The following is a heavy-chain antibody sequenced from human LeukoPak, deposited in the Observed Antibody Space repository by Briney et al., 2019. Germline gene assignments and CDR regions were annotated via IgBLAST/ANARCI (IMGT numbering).Heavy chain of an antibody. Sequence: ASVKVSCKASGYTFTGYYMHWVRQAPGQGLEWMGWINPNSGGTNYAQKFQGRVTMTRDTSISTAYMELSRLGSDDTAVYYCARGYYDILTGYYAVEVPFDYWGQGTLVTVSS. CDR2: INPNSGGT. V-gene: IGHV1-2*02. CDR3: ARGYYDILTGYYAVEVPFDY. CDR1: GYTFTGYY. J-gene: IGHJ4*02. D-gene: IGHD3-9*01.